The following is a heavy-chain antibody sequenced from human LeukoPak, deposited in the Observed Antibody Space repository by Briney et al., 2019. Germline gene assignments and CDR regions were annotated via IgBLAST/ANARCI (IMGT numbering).Heavy chain of an antibody. CDR3: ARDIIRVGVTLYFDY. Sequence: PGGSLRLSCAASGFTFITYWMHWVRQAPGKGLVWGGMIKQDGSDIHYVDSVKGRFTISRDNAKNSLYLQMDSLRAEDTAVYYCARDIIRVGVTLYFDYWGQGNLVTVSS. CDR1: GFTFITYW. CDR2: IKQDGSDI. J-gene: IGHJ4*02. V-gene: IGHV3-7*01. D-gene: IGHD1-26*01.